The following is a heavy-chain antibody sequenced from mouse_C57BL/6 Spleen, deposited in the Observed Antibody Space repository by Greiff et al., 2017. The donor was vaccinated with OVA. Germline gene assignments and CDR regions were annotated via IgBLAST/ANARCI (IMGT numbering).Heavy chain of an antibody. V-gene: IGHV5-4*01. CDR2: ISDGGSYT. CDR3: AREQTAQAWFAY. D-gene: IGHD3-2*02. CDR1: GFTFSSYA. J-gene: IGHJ3*01. Sequence: EVQLQESGGGLVKPGGSLKLSCAASGFTFSSYAMSWVRQTPEKRLEWVATISDGGSYTYYPDNVKGRLTISRDNAKNNLYLQMSHLKSEDTAMYYCAREQTAQAWFAYWGQGTLVTVSA.